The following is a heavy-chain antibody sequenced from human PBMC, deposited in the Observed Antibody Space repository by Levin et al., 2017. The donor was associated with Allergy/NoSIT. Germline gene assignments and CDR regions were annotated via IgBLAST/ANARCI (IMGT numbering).Heavy chain of an antibody. CDR3: AKDLTYYYDSSGFDY. D-gene: IGHD3-22*01. V-gene: IGHV3-23*01. Sequence: PGESLKISCAASGFTFSSYAMSWVRQAPGKGLEWVSAISGSGGSTYYADSVKGRFTISRDNSKNTLYLQMNSLRAEDTAVYYCAKDLTYYYDSSGFDYWGQGTLVTVSS. CDR2: ISGSGGST. CDR1: GFTFSSYA. J-gene: IGHJ4*02.